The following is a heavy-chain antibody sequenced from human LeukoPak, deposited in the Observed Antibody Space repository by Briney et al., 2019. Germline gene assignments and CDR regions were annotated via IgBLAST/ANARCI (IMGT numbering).Heavy chain of an antibody. V-gene: IGHV4-61*08. CDR1: GGSISSGDYY. CDR3: ARAGPNWNYRGWFDP. CDR2: IYYSGST. J-gene: IGHJ5*02. Sequence: SQTLSLTCTVSGGSISSGDYYWSWIRQPPGKGLEWIGYIYYSGSTNYNPSLKSRVTISVDTSKNQFSLKLSSVTAADTAVYYCARAGPNWNYRGWFDPWGQGTLVTVSS. D-gene: IGHD1-7*01.